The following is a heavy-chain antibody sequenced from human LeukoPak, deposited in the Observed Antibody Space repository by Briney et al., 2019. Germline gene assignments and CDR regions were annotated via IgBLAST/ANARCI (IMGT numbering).Heavy chain of an antibody. D-gene: IGHD2-2*01. CDR1: GGSISSYY. CDR2: IYYSGST. CDR3: ARFTIDAFDI. V-gene: IGHV4-59*08. Sequence: SETLSLTCTVSGGSISSYYWSLIRQPPGKGLEWIGYIYYSGSTNYNPSLKSRVTISVDTSKNQFSLKLSSVTAADTAVYYCARFTIDAFDIWGQGTMVTVSS. J-gene: IGHJ3*02.